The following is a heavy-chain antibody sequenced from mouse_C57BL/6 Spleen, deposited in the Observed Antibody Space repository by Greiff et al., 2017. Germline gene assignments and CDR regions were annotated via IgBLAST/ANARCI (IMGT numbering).Heavy chain of an antibody. CDR2: IRPSDSDT. CDR3: AILYYSNYNAMDY. Sequence: QVQLKQPGAELVKPGASVKVSCKASGYTFTSYWMHWVKQRPGQGLEWIGRIRPSDSDTNYNQKFKGKATLTVDKSSSTAYMQLSSLTSEDSAVYYCAILYYSNYNAMDYWGQGTSVTVSS. CDR1: GYTFTSYW. D-gene: IGHD2-5*01. V-gene: IGHV1-74*01. J-gene: IGHJ4*01.